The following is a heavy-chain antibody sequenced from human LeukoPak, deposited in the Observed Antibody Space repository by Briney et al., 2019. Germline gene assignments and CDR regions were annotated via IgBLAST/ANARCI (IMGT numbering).Heavy chain of an antibody. CDR2: ISSDGSNK. CDR1: GFTFSNYA. CDR3: ARVAVAGGIDY. V-gene: IGHV3-30*04. D-gene: IGHD6-19*01. J-gene: IGHJ4*02. Sequence: PGGSLGLSCAASGFTFSNYAMHWVRQAPGKGLEWVAVISSDGSNKYYADSMKGRFTISRDNSKNTLYLQMNSLRGEDTAVYYCARVAVAGGIDYWGQGTLVTVSS.